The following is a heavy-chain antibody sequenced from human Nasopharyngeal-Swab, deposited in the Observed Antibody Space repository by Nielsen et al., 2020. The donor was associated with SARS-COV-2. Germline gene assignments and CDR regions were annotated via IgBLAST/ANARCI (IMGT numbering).Heavy chain of an antibody. D-gene: IGHD3-10*02. CDR3: ARHVSESSAYYYYYMDV. J-gene: IGHJ6*03. V-gene: IGHV5-10-1*01. CDR2: IDPSDSYT. Sequence: VRQMPGKGLVWMGRIDPSDSYTNYSPSFQGHVTISADKSISTAYLQWSSLKASDTAMYYCARHVSESSAYYYYYMDVWGKGTTVTVSS.